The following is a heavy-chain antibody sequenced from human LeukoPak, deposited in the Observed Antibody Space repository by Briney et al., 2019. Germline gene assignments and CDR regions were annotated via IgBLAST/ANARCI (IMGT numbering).Heavy chain of an antibody. J-gene: IGHJ3*02. V-gene: IGHV1-2*02. Sequence: ASVKVSCKASGYTFTGYYMHWVRQAPGQGLEWMGWINPNSGGTNYAQKLQGRVTMTTDTSTSTAYMELRSLRSDDTAVYYCARHFGGPLDAFDIWGQGTMVTVSS. CDR2: INPNSGGT. D-gene: IGHD3-10*01. CDR1: GYTFTGYY. CDR3: ARHFGGPLDAFDI.